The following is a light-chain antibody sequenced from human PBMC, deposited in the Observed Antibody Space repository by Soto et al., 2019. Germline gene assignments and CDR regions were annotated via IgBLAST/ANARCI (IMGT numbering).Light chain of an antibody. CDR2: GAS. CDR3: QQYNNWPIT. Sequence: EIVMTQSPATLSVSPGARATPSCRASQTVSSNLAWYQQKPGQAPRLLSYGASTRATGIPARFSGSGSGTEFTLTISSLKSEDFAVYYCQQYNNWPITFGQGTRLEIK. J-gene: IGKJ5*01. CDR1: QTVSSN. V-gene: IGKV3-15*01.